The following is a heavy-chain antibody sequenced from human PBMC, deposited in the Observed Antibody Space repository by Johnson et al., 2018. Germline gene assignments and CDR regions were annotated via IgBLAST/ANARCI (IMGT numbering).Heavy chain of an antibody. D-gene: IGHD3-22*01. Sequence: QVQLQESGGGVVQXGRSLSLXCEASGFSFRSYAFHWVRQAPGKGLEWVVALSYDGSDKYYTDSVKGRFTISRDNSRNTVHLQMNSLGPEDTAVYYCAKACLPDSSGYHDAVHIWGQGTMVIVSS. J-gene: IGHJ3*02. CDR1: GFSFRSYA. CDR3: AKACLPDSSGYHDAVHI. V-gene: IGHV3-30*18. CDR2: LSYDGSDK.